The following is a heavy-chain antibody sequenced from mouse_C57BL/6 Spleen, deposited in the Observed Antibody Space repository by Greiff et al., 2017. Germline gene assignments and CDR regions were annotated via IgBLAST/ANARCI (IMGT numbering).Heavy chain of an antibody. D-gene: IGHD2-1*01. CDR2: ISDGGGYT. J-gene: IGHJ1*03. CDR3: GRDWGNSWYFDV. CDR1: GFTFSRYA. Sequence: EVQVVESGGGLVKPGGSLQLSCAASGFTFSRYAMSWVRQTPEKRLEWVATISDGGGYTYYPDNVKGRFTISSDNAKNNLYLQMSHLKSEDRAMYYCGRDWGNSWYFDVGGTGTTVTVSS. V-gene: IGHV5-4*01.